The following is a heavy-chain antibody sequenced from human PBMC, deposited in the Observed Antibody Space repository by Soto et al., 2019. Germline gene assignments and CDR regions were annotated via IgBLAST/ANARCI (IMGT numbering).Heavy chain of an antibody. CDR2: ISTGSSTI. CDR3: ARVRAGAANGYYGMDV. V-gene: IGHV3-48*03. D-gene: IGHD1-26*01. J-gene: IGHJ6*02. Sequence: DVRLVESGGGLVQSGGSLRLSCRASGFTLSDYEMHWVRQAPGKGLEWVSYISTGSSTIYYADSVKGRFTITRDNANKSLFLEMNSLRPEDTAVYYCARVRAGAANGYYGMDVWGQGTTVTVSS. CDR1: GFTLSDYE.